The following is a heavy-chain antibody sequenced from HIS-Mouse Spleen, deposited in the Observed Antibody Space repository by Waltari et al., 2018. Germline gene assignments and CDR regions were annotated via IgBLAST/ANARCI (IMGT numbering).Heavy chain of an antibody. D-gene: IGHD6-13*01. Sequence: QLQLQESGPGLVKPSETLSLTCTVSGGSISSSSYYWGTIRQPPGKGLEWIGSIYYSGSTYYNPYVKSRVTISVDTSKNQFSRQLSSVTAADTAVYYCAREIPYSSSWYDWYFDLWGRGTLVTVSS. CDR3: AREIPYSSSWYDWYFDL. V-gene: IGHV4-39*07. J-gene: IGHJ2*01. CDR2: IYYSGST. CDR1: GGSISSSSYY.